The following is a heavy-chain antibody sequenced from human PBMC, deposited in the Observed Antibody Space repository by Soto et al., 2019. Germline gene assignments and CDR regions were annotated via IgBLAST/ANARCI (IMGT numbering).Heavy chain of an antibody. Sequence: PGGSLILSCAASGFTFSSYAMSWVRQAPGKGLEWASAISGSGGSTYYADSVKGRFTISRGNSKNTLYLQMNSRRAEDTAVYYCAKDFAVTMIVVWGQGTLVTVSS. CDR2: ISGSGGST. V-gene: IGHV3-23*01. J-gene: IGHJ4*02. D-gene: IGHD3-22*01. CDR3: AKDFAVTMIVV. CDR1: GFTFSSYA.